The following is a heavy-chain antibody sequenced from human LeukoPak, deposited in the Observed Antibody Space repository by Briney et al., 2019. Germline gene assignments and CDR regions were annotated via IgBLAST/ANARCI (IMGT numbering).Heavy chain of an antibody. D-gene: IGHD3-3*02. CDR3: ARTAFQFGQYFYYMNV. CDR1: GYTFTGYY. CDR2: INPNSGDT. Sequence: ASVKVSCKASGYTFTGYYMHWVRQAPGQGLEWMGWINPNSGDTNYAQKFQGRVTVTRDTSISTAYMELSGLTSDDTAVYYCARTAFQFGQYFYYMNVWGTGTTVTVSS. J-gene: IGHJ6*03. V-gene: IGHV1-2*02.